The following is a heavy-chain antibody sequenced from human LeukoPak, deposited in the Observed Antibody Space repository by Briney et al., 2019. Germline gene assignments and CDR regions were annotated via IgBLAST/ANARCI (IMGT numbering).Heavy chain of an antibody. CDR2: IYYSGST. D-gene: IGHD1-14*01. V-gene: IGHV4-59*01. Sequence: PSETLSLTCTVSGGSISSYYWSWLPQPPGKGLEWIGYIYYSGSTNYNPSLKSRVTISVDPSKNQFSLKLTSVTAADTAVYYCAREPPDAHYYYYMDVWGKGTTVTVSS. CDR1: GGSISSYY. J-gene: IGHJ6*03. CDR3: AREPPDAHYYYYMDV.